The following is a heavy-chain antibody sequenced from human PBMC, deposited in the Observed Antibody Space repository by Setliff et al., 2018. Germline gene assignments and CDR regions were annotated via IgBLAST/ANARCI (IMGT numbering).Heavy chain of an antibody. CDR1: GSSISSSSYY. CDR2: IYYSGST. D-gene: IGHD3-10*01. Sequence: SETLSLTCTVSGSSISSSSYYWGWIRQPPGKGLEWIGSIYYSGSTYYNPSLKSRVTISVDTSKNQFSLKLSSVTAADTAVYYCARDRGDYGSGSYSIPHYYYYYGMDVWGQGTTVTVSS. V-gene: IGHV4-39*07. J-gene: IGHJ6*02. CDR3: ARDRGDYGSGSYSIPHYYYYYGMDV.